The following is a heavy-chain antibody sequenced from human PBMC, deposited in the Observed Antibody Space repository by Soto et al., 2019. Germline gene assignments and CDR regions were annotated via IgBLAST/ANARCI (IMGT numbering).Heavy chain of an antibody. J-gene: IGHJ4*01. CDR1: GGSISNNNW. V-gene: IGHV4-4*02. CDR3: ARFLPGFVGENEAFDF. CDR2: IYHSGNT. D-gene: IGHD3-3*01. Sequence: QVQLQESGPGLVKPSGTLSLTCTVSGGSISNNNWWSWVRKTPEKGLEWIGQIYHSGNTNYNPSLKSRVSMSVDKSKNQFSLKKNSATAADTAVYYCARFLPGFVGENEAFDFWGHGTLVTVSS.